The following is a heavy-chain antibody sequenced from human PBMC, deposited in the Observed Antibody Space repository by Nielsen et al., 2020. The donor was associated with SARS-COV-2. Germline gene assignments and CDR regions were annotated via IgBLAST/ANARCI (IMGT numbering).Heavy chain of an antibody. V-gene: IGHV5-51*01. D-gene: IGHD6-6*01. Sequence: KVSCKGSGYSFTIYWIGWVRQMPGKGLEWMGIIWPGDSDTKYSPSFQGQVTISADKSTSTAYLQWSSLKASDTAMYYCARQGTSSNRYFDPWGQGTLVTVSS. CDR1: GYSFTIYW. CDR2: IWPGDSDT. J-gene: IGHJ5*02. CDR3: ARQGTSSNRYFDP.